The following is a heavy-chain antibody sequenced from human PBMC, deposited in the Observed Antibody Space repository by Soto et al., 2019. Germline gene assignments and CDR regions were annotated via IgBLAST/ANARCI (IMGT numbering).Heavy chain of an antibody. CDR2: ISGSGGST. V-gene: IGHV3-23*01. CDR3: AKFLSVHRYFYF. Sequence: EVQLLESGGGLVQPGGSLRLSCAASGVTCSSYAMSWVRQAPGKGLEWVSAISGSGGSTYYADSVKGRFTISRDNSKNTLYLQMNSLRAEDTAVYYCAKFLSVHRYFYFWGQGTLVAVSS. CDR1: GVTCSSYA. D-gene: IGHD6-6*01. J-gene: IGHJ4*02.